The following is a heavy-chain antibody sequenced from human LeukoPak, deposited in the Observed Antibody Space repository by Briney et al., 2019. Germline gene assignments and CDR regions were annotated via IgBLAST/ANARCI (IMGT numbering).Heavy chain of an antibody. D-gene: IGHD3-16*01. CDR2: ISYDGSNK. CDR1: GFTFSSYA. J-gene: IGHJ5*02. V-gene: IGHV3-30-3*01. CDR3: ARARSTMGLGDFDP. Sequence: PGRSLRLSCAASGFTFSSYAMHWVRQAPGKGLEWVAVISYDGSNKYYADSVKGRFTISRDNSKNTLYLQMNSLRAEDTAVYYCARARSTMGLGDFDPWGQGTLVTVSS.